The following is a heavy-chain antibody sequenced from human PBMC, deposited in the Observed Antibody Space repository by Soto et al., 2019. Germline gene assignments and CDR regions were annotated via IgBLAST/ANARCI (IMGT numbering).Heavy chain of an antibody. CDR1: GFTFTRYS. CDR3: ARESEDLTSNFDY. CDR2: ISSTTNYI. J-gene: IGHJ4*02. V-gene: IGHV3-21*06. Sequence: GGSLRLSCAASGFTFTRYSMNRVRQAPGKGLEWVSSISSTTNYIYYGDSMKGRFTISRDNAKNSLYLEMNSLRAEDTAVYYCARESEDLTSNFDYWGQGTLVTVSS.